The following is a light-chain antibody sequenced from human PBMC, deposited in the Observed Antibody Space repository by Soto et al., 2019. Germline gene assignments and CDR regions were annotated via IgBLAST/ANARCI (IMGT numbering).Light chain of an antibody. V-gene: IGKV1-5*03. CDR2: KAS. J-gene: IGKJ1*01. CDR1: QSISSW. CDR3: QQYNSYSWT. Sequence: DLQMTQSPSTLSASVGDRVTITCRASQSISSWLAWYQQKPGKAPKLLIYKASSLEGGIPSRFSGSVSGTEFTLTISSLQPDDFATYYCQQYNSYSWTFGQGTKVGIK.